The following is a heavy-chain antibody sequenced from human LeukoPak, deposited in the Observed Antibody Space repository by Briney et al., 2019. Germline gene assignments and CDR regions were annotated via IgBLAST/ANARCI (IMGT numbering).Heavy chain of an antibody. J-gene: IGHJ4*02. V-gene: IGHV4-61*02. D-gene: IGHD2-15*01. CDR1: GGSISSGSYY. CDR2: IYTSGST. Sequence: SQTLSLTCTVSGGSISSGSYYWSWIRQPAGKGLEWIGRIYTSGSTNYNPSLKSRVTISVDTSKNQFSLKLSSVTTADTAVYYCASTYCSGGSCSIDCWGQGTLVTVSS. CDR3: ASTYCSGGSCSIDC.